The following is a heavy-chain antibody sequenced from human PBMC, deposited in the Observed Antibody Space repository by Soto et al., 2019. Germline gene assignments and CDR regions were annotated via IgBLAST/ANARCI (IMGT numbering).Heavy chain of an antibody. CDR3: ARSGGYSYGYGL. Sequence: QVPLVQSGAEVKKPGSSVKVSCKASGGTFSSYTISWVRQAPGQGLEWMGRIIPILGIANYAQKFQGRVTITADKSTSTAYMELSSLRSEDTAVYYCARSGGYSYGYGLWGRGTLVTVSS. J-gene: IGHJ2*01. D-gene: IGHD5-18*01. CDR2: IIPILGIA. CDR1: GGTFSSYT. V-gene: IGHV1-69*02.